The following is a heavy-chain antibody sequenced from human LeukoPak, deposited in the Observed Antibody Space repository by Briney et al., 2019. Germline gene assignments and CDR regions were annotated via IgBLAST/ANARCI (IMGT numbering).Heavy chain of an antibody. CDR3: ARTGSYWMRDDY. J-gene: IGHJ4*02. CDR2: ISSSGSTI. V-gene: IGHV3-48*03. Sequence: GGSLRLSCAASGFTFSSYEMSWVRQAPGKGLEWVSYISSSGSTIYYADSVKGRFTISRDNAKNSLYLQMNSLRAEDTAVYYCARTGSYWMRDDYWGLGTLVTVSS. D-gene: IGHD1-26*01. CDR1: GFTFSSYE.